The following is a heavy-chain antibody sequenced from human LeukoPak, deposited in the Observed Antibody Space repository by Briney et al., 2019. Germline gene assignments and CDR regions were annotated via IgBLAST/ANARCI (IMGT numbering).Heavy chain of an antibody. Sequence: SETLSLTCAVYGGSFSGYYRSWIRQPPGKGLEWIGEINHSGSTNYNPFLKSRITISVDTSKNQFSLKLRSVTAADTAVYYCAREAILGSYNWFDPWGQGTLVTVSS. CDR3: AREAILGSYNWFDP. V-gene: IGHV4-34*01. D-gene: IGHD3-3*01. CDR2: INHSGST. CDR1: GGSFSGYY. J-gene: IGHJ5*02.